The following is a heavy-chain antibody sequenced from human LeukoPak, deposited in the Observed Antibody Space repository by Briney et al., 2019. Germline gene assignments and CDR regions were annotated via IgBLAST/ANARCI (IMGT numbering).Heavy chain of an antibody. CDR1: GYSFTSYW. V-gene: IGHV5-51*01. CDR3: ARTYSGSYYLAYNDY. CDR2: IYPGDSDP. Sequence: GESLKISCKGSGYSFTSYWIGWVRQMPGKGLEWMGIIYPGDSDPRYSPSFQGQVTISADKSISAAYLQWSSLKASDTAMYYCARTYSGSYYLAYNDYWGQGTLVTASS. D-gene: IGHD1-26*01. J-gene: IGHJ4*02.